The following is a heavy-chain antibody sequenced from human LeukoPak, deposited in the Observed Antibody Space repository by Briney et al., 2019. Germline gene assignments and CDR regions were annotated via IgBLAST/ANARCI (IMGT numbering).Heavy chain of an antibody. D-gene: IGHD3-22*01. CDR2: ISAYNGNT. CDR3: ARVPRGSRYYDSSGYYYTFDY. V-gene: IGHV1-18*01. J-gene: IGHJ4*02. CDR1: GYTFTSYG. Sequence: ASVKVSCKASGYTFTSYGISWVRQAPGQGLEWMGWISAYNGNTNYAQKLQGRVTMTIDTSTSTAYMELRSLRSDDTAVYYCARVPRGSRYYDSSGYYYTFDYWGQGTLVTVSS.